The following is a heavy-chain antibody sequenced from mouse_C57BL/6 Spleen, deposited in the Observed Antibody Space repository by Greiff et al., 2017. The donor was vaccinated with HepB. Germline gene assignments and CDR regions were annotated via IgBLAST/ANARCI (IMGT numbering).Heavy chain of an antibody. CDR1: GYTFTSYT. J-gene: IGHJ2*01. D-gene: IGHD1-1*01. V-gene: IGHV1-4*01. CDR2: INPSSGYT. CDR3: ARAVITAVVVDY. Sequence: VQLQQSGAELARPGASVKMSCKASGYTFTSYTMHWVKQRPGQGLEWIGYINPSSGYTKYNQKFKDKATLTADKSSSTAYMQLSSLTSEDSAVYYCARAVITAVVVDYWGQGTTLTVSS.